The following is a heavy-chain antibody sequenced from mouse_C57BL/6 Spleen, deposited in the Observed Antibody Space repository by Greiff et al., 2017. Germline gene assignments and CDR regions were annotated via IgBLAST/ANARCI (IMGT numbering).Heavy chain of an antibody. CDR2: IRNKANNHAT. V-gene: IGHV6-6*01. J-gene: IGHJ4*01. CDR3: TRSFYYDYDVGYAMDD. Sequence: LQQSGGGLVQPGGSMKLSCAASGFTFSDAWMDWVRQSPEKGLEWVAEIRNKANNHATYYAESVKGRFTISRDDSKSSVYLQMNSLRAEDTGIYYCTRSFYYDYDVGYAMDDWGQGTSVTVSS. D-gene: IGHD2-4*01. CDR1: GFTFSDAW.